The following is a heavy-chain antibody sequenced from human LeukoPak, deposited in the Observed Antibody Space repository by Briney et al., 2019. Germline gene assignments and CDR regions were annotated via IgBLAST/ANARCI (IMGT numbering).Heavy chain of an antibody. CDR3: ARAGYSSSWPVDAFDI. CDR1: GFTFSSYG. D-gene: IGHD6-13*01. Sequence: GGSLRLSCAASGFTFSSYGMHWVRQAPGKGLKWVAFIRYDGSNKYYADSVKGRFTISRDNSKNTLYLQMNSLRAEDTAVYYCARAGYSSSWPVDAFDIWGQGTMVTVSS. V-gene: IGHV3-30*02. CDR2: IRYDGSNK. J-gene: IGHJ3*02.